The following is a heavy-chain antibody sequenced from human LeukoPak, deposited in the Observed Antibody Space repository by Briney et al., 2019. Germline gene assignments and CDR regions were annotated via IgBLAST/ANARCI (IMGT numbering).Heavy chain of an antibody. CDR3: ARAAPDFWSGYGMDV. Sequence: ASVKVSCKASGYTFTSYGISWVRQAPGQGLEWMGWISAYNGNTNYAQKLQGRVTMTTDTSTSTAYMELRSLRSDDTAVYYRARAAPDFWSGYGMDVWGQGTTVTVSS. CDR1: GYTFTSYG. J-gene: IGHJ6*02. D-gene: IGHD3-3*01. CDR2: ISAYNGNT. V-gene: IGHV1-18*01.